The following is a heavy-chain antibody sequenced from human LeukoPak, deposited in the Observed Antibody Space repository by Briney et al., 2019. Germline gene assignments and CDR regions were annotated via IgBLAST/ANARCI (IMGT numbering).Heavy chain of an antibody. CDR3: AKIDAY. CDR1: GFTFSRNW. V-gene: IGHV3-74*01. Sequence: PGGSLRLSCAASGFTFSRNWIHWVRQAPGKGLVWVARINSDGSITNYADSVKGRFTISRDNAKNTLYLQMSSLRAEDTAVYYCAKIDAYWGQGTLVTVSS. J-gene: IGHJ4*02. CDR2: INSDGSIT.